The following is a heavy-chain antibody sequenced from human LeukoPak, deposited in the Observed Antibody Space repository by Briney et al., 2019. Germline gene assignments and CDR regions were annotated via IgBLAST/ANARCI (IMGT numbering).Heavy chain of an antibody. CDR2: ITSSSSTI. D-gene: IGHD3-16*02. CDR3: AREGIIWGTYRYFDY. CDR1: GFTFDASA. V-gene: IGHV3-48*01. Sequence: GGSLRLSCAASGFTFDASAMNWVRQAPGKGLEWLSYITSSSSTICYADSVKGRFTISRDNAKNSLYLQMNSLRAEDTAVYYCAREGIIWGTYRYFDYWGQGTLVTVSS. J-gene: IGHJ4*02.